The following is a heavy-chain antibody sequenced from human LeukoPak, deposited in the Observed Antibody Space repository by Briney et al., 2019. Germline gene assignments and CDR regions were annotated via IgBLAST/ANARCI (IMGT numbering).Heavy chain of an antibody. CDR3: VRDGEGLAISVNYWFDL. Sequence: ASVKVSCKASGFTFTRYDINWVRQATGQGLEWMGWMNPNNGNTGYAQTFQGRVTMTRDTFTSTAYMELRSLTSEDTAVYYCVRDGEGLAISVNYWFDLWGQGTRVTVSS. D-gene: IGHD3-10*01. J-gene: IGHJ5*02. CDR1: GFTFTRYD. CDR2: MNPNNGNT. V-gene: IGHV1-8*01.